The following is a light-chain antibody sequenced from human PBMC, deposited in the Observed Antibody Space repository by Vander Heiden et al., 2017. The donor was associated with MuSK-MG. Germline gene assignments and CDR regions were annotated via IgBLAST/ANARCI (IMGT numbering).Light chain of an antibody. CDR2: YYSDSDK. Sequence: QPVLTQPPSSSASPGASARLTCTFPSHINVGSYNIYWYQQKPGSPPRYLLYYYSDSDKGQGSGVPSRFSGSKDASATTGILLISGLQSEDEAYYYCMIWPSNSVVFGGGTKLTVL. J-gene: IGLJ2*01. CDR1: SHINVGSYN. V-gene: IGLV5-37*01. CDR3: MIWPSNSVV.